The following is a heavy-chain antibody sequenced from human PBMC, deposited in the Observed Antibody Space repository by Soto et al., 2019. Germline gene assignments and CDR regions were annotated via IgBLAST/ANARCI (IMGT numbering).Heavy chain of an antibody. CDR1: GYTLTELS. Sequence: ASVKVSCKVSGYTLTELSMHWVRQAPGKGLEWMGGFDPEDGETIYAQKFQGRVTMTEDTSTDTAHMELSSLRSEDTAVYYCATDYYDSSGYPLDYWGQGTLVTVSS. V-gene: IGHV1-24*01. CDR3: ATDYYDSSGYPLDY. J-gene: IGHJ4*02. D-gene: IGHD3-22*01. CDR2: FDPEDGET.